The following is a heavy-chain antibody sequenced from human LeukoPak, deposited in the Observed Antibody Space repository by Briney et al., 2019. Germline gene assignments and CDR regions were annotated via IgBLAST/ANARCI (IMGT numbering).Heavy chain of an antibody. V-gene: IGHV3-23*01. CDR2: ISGSGGST. Sequence: GGSLRLSCAASGFTFSSYAMSWVRRAPGKGLEWVSAISGSGGSTYYADSVKGRFTISRDNSKNTLYLQMNSLRAEDTAVYYCAKDLGSSWYTNWFDPWGQGTLVTVSS. J-gene: IGHJ5*02. CDR3: AKDLGSSWYTNWFDP. D-gene: IGHD6-13*01. CDR1: GFTFSSYA.